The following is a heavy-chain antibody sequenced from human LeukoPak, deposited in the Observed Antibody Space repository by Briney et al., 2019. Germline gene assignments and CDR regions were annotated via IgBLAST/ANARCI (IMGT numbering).Heavy chain of an antibody. J-gene: IGHJ4*02. Sequence: SETLSLTCAVSGGSISSSHWWGWVRQPPGRGLEWIGEIYHSGSTNYSPSLKSRVTLSVDKSKNQFSLKLSSVTAADTAVYYCARGTGYSSGCPDYWGQGTLVTVSS. CDR2: IYHSGST. V-gene: IGHV4-4*02. CDR3: ARGTGYSSGCPDY. D-gene: IGHD6-19*01. CDR1: GGSISSSHW.